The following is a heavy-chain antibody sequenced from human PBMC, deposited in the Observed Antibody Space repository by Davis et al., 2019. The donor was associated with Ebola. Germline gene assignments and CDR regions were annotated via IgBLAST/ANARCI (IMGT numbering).Heavy chain of an antibody. CDR1: GDSVSGSSGA. V-gene: IGHV6-1*01. CDR2: TYYTSKWYN. J-gene: IGHJ6*04. D-gene: IGHD6-13*01. CDR3: ARISWVSRGMDV. Sequence: PSETLSLTCAISGDSVSGSSGAWNWIRQSPSRGLEWLGRTYYTSKWYNHYAASVKSRATINPDTSKNQFSLQLNFVTPEDAAVYYCARISWVSRGMDVWGKGTTVTVSS.